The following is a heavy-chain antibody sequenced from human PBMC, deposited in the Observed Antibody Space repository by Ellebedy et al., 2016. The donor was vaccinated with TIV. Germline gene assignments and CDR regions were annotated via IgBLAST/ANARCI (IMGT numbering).Heavy chain of an antibody. CDR2: ITPIFGRA. Sequence: ASVKVSXXASGGIFSTYGINWVRQAPGQGREWMGGITPIFGRANYAQKFQGRVIITADESTTTAYMELSSLRFEDTAVYYCARGWTVAGSPDPSFFWGQGTLVTVSS. CDR3: ARGWTVAGSPDPSFF. V-gene: IGHV1-69*13. D-gene: IGHD6-19*01. J-gene: IGHJ4*02. CDR1: GGIFSTYG.